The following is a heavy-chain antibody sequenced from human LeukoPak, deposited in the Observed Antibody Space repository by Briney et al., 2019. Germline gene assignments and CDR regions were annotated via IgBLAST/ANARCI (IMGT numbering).Heavy chain of an antibody. CDR1: GGSFSGYY. J-gene: IGHJ4*02. Sequence: SETLSLTCAVYGGSFSGYYWSWLRQPPGKGLEWIGEINHSGSTNYNPSLKSRVTISVDTSKNQFSLKLSSVTAADTAVYYCASLTGAYYYGSGDYWGQGTLVTVSS. V-gene: IGHV4-34*01. D-gene: IGHD3-10*01. CDR3: ASLTGAYYYGSGDY. CDR2: INHSGST.